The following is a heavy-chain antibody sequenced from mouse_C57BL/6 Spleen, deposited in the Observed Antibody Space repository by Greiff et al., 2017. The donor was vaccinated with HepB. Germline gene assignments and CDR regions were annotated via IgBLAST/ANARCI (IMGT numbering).Heavy chain of an antibody. CDR3: ARSYDYAYWYFDV. D-gene: IGHD2-4*01. CDR2: IYPGDGDT. J-gene: IGHJ1*03. Sequence: VMLVESGPELVKPGASVKISCKASGYAFSSSWMNWVKQRPGKGLEWIGRIYPGDGDTNYNGKFKGKATLTADKSSSTAYMQLSSLTSEDSAVYFCARSYDYAYWYFDVWGTGTTVTVSS. CDR1: GYAFSSSW. V-gene: IGHV1-82*01.